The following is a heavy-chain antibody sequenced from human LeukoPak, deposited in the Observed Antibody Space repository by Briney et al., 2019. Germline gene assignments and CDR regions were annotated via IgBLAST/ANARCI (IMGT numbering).Heavy chain of an antibody. CDR1: GGSISSNY. D-gene: IGHD2-15*01. Sequence: SETLSLTSTVSGGSISSNYWSWIRQPPGRGLEWIGFIYYTGSTNYNPSLKSRVTISVDTSKTQFSLKLSSVTAADTAVYYCARSSCSGGSCYWYWGQGTLVTVSS. CDR3: ARSSCSGGSCYWY. V-gene: IGHV4-59*01. CDR2: IYYTGST. J-gene: IGHJ4*02.